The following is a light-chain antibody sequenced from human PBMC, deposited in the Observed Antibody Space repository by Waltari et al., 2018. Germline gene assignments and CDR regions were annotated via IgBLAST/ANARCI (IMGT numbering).Light chain of an antibody. J-gene: IGKJ2*03. CDR3: QHYYSIPYS. CDR2: EAS. V-gene: IGKV1-NL1*01. CDR1: QGITND. Sequence: DIQMTQSPSSLSASVGDRVTITCRASQGITNDLAWYQQKPGETPKVLIYEASSLQSGIPSRFSGSGSGTDFTLTISSLQSEDFATYYCQHYYSIPYSFGQGTKVEIK.